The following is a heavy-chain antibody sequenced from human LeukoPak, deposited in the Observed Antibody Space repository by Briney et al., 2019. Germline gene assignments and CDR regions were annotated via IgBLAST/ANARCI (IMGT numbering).Heavy chain of an antibody. CDR1: GYTFTSYG. V-gene: IGHV1-18*01. CDR3: ARDPPGYGSGYNY. CDR2: ISAYNGNT. J-gene: IGHJ4*02. Sequence: ASVKVSCKASGYTFTSYGISWVRQAPGQGLEWMGWISAYNGNTNYAQKLQGRVTMTTDTSTSTAYMELSSLRSEDTAMYYCARDPPGYGSGYNYWGQGTLVTVSS. D-gene: IGHD3-10*01.